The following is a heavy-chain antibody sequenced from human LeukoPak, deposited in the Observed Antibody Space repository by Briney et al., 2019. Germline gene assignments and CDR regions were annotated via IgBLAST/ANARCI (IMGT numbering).Heavy chain of an antibody. D-gene: IGHD4-17*01. Sequence: GGSLRLSCAASGFTFSSYSMNWVRQAPGKGLEWVSYITSSSSTIYYADSVKGRFTISRDNAKNSLFLQMNSLRDEDTAVYYCARDMYYGDYEIDYWGQGTLVTVSS. V-gene: IGHV3-48*02. J-gene: IGHJ4*02. CDR1: GFTFSSYS. CDR3: ARDMYYGDYEIDY. CDR2: ITSSSSTI.